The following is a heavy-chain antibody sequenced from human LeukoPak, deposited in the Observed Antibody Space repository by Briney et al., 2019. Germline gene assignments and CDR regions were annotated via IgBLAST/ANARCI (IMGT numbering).Heavy chain of an antibody. J-gene: IGHJ4*02. CDR2: ISGSGGST. D-gene: IGHD3-10*01. CDR1: GFTFSSYG. CDR3: AKAPYYYGSGSYED. Sequence: GGSLRLSCAASGFTFSSYGMSWVRQAPGKGLEWVSAISGSGGSTYYADSVKGRFTISRDNSKNTLYLQMNSLRAEDTAVYYCAKAPYYYGSGSYEDWGQGTPVTVSS. V-gene: IGHV3-23*01.